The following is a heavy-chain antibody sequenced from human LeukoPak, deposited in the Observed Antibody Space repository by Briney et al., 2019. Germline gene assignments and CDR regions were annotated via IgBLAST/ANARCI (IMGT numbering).Heavy chain of an antibody. D-gene: IGHD5-18*01. CDR3: ARGYSYDHWYFDL. V-gene: IGHV5-10-1*01. J-gene: IGHJ2*01. CDR1: GYSFTNYW. CDR2: LDPSDSYT. Sequence: GESLKISCKGSGYSFTNYWITWVRQMPGKGLEWMGRLDPSDSYTNYSPSFQGHVTISTDKSISTAYLQWSSLKASGTAVYYCARGYSYDHWYFDLWGRGTLVTVSS.